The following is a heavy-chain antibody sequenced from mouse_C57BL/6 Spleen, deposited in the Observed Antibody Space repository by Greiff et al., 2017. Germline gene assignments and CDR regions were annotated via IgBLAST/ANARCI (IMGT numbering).Heavy chain of an antibody. D-gene: IGHD2-1*01. V-gene: IGHV1-53*01. Sequence: VKLKQPGTELVKPGASVKLSCKASGYTFTSYWMHWVKQRPGQGLEWIGNINPSNGGTNYNEKFKSKATLTVDKSSSTAYMQLSSLTSEDSAVYYCARDHYGNYGGYFDVWGTGTTVTVSS. CDR2: INPSNGGT. CDR3: ARDHYGNYGGYFDV. CDR1: GYTFTSYW. J-gene: IGHJ1*03.